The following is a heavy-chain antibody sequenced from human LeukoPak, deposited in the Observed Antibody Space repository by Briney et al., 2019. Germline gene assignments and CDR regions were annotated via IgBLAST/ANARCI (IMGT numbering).Heavy chain of an antibody. CDR1: GYTFISYD. Sequence: SAMVSCKASGYTFISYDINWVRQETGEGVVWRGWKNPNSGNTGYAPKLQGRVTMTRNTSISTAYMELSSLTSADTAVYYCARAHKRSGSYLPYYYYMDVWGKGTTVTVSS. D-gene: IGHD1-26*01. V-gene: IGHV1-8*01. J-gene: IGHJ6*03. CDR2: KNPNSGNT. CDR3: ARAHKRSGSYLPYYYYMDV.